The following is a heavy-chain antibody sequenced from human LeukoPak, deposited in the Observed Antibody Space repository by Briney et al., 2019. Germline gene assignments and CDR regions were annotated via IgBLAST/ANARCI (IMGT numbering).Heavy chain of an antibody. J-gene: IGHJ4*02. V-gene: IGHV1-69*01. CDR1: GGTFSSYA. D-gene: IGHD3-10*01. Sequence: ASVKVSCKASGGTFSSYAISWVRQAPGQGLEWMGGITPIFGTANYAQKFQGRVTITADESTSTAYMELSSLRSEDTAVYYCARRATMVRGVIIGFTHFGPFDYWGQGTLVTVSS. CDR2: ITPIFGTA. CDR3: ARRATMVRGVIIGFTHFGPFDY.